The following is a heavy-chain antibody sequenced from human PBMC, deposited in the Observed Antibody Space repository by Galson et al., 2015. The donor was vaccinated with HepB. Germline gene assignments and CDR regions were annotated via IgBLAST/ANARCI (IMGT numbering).Heavy chain of an antibody. CDR2: ISAYNGKT. CDR3: ARSGWSGYYGIDY. Sequence: SVKVSCKASGYTFTSYGITWVRQAPGQGLEWMGWISAYNGKTNYAQNLQGRVTMTTDTSTSTAYMELRSLRSDDTGVYYCARSGWSGYYGIDYWGQGTLVTVTS. CDR1: GYTFTSYG. V-gene: IGHV1-18*01. J-gene: IGHJ4*02. D-gene: IGHD3-3*01.